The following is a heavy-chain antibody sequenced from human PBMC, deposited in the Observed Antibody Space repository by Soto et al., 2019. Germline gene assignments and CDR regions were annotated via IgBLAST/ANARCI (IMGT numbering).Heavy chain of an antibody. CDR1: GGTFSTYS. J-gene: IGHJ3*02. V-gene: IGHV1-69*02. CDR3: TIGSWSGEVFDI. CDR2: IIPMLGIR. Sequence: QVQLVQSGAKVKKPGSSVKVSCKDSGGTFSTYSMFWVRQAPGQGLEWMGRIIPMLGIRNYAQRFQDRVTITADKSSATAHMELSSLRSEDTALYYCTIGSWSGEVFDIWGQGTMVNVSS. D-gene: IGHD2-21*01.